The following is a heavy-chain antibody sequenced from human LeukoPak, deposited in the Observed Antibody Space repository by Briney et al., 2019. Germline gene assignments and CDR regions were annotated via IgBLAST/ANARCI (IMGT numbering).Heavy chain of an antibody. V-gene: IGHV4-34*01. CDR3: ARDLYYYDSSGYYEDDY. CDR2: INHSGST. J-gene: IGHJ4*02. CDR1: GVSFSGYY. Sequence: SETLSLTCAVYGVSFSGYYWSWIRQPPGKGLEWIGEINHSGSTNYNPSLKSRVTISVDTSKNQFSLKLSSVTAADTAVYYCARDLYYYDSSGYYEDDYWGQGTLVTVSS. D-gene: IGHD3-22*01.